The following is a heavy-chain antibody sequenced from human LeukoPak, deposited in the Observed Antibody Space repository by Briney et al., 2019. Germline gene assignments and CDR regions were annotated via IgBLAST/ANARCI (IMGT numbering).Heavy chain of an antibody. CDR2: IYYSGST. CDR1: GGSISSYY. Sequence: PSETLSLTCTVSGGSISSYYWSWIRQPPGKGLEWIGYIYYSGSTNYNPSLKSRVTISVDTSKNQFSLKLSSVTAADTAVYYCARDLGSTVTTYYGMDVWGQGTTVTVSS. V-gene: IGHV4-59*01. D-gene: IGHD4-11*01. J-gene: IGHJ6*02. CDR3: ARDLGSTVTTYYGMDV.